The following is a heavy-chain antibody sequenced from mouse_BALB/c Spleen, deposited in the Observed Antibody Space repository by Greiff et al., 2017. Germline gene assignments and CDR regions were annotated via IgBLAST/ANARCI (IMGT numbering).Heavy chain of an antibody. CDR1: GFAFSSYD. CDR3: ARHDPYAMDY. V-gene: IGHV5-12-1*01. Sequence: EVNLVESGGGLVKPGGSLKLSCAASGFAFSSYDMSWVRQTPEKRLEWVAYISSGGGSTYYPDTVKGRFTISRDNAKNTLYLQMSSLKSEDTAMYYCARHDPYAMDYWGQGTSVTVSS. J-gene: IGHJ4*01. CDR2: ISSGGGST.